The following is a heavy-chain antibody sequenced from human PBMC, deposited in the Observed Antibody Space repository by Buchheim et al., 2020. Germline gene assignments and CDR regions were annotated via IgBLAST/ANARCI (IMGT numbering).Heavy chain of an antibody. Sequence: EVQLVESGGGLVQPGGSLRLSCAASGFTFSSYSMHWVRQAPGKGLEWVAYITGSSSIIYYADSVKGRFTISRDNAKTSLYLQMNSLREEDTAVYYCARFYYGMDVWGQGTT. V-gene: IGHV3-48*02. CDR3: ARFYYGMDV. CDR2: ITGSSSII. J-gene: IGHJ6*02. CDR1: GFTFSSYS.